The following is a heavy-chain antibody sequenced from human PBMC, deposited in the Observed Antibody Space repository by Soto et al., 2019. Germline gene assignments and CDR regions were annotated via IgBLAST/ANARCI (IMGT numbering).Heavy chain of an antibody. CDR3: AKRRGRGYYDSSGYYAFDI. V-gene: IGHV3-9*01. Sequence: GGSLRLSCAASGFTFDDYAMHWVRQAPGKGLEWVSGISWNSGSIGYADSVKGRFTISRDNAKNSLYLQMNSLRAEDTALYYCAKRRGRGYYDSSGYYAFDIWGQGTMVTVSS. CDR1: GFTFDDYA. D-gene: IGHD3-22*01. J-gene: IGHJ3*02. CDR2: ISWNSGSI.